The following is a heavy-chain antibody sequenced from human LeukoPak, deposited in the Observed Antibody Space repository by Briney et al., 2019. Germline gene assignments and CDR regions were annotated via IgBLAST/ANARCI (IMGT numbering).Heavy chain of an antibody. D-gene: IGHD2-15*01. CDR3: ARAGYCGAGTCYSDYYDY. Sequence: GGALRLYCVASGFTSSDHYMDWVRQAPGKGLEWVGRSRNKASGYTTKYAASVEGRFTIARDTSKNLLYLQLNSLKTEDTAVYYCARAGYCGAGTCYSDYYDYWGQGTLVTVSS. CDR2: SRNKASGYTT. V-gene: IGHV3-72*01. CDR1: GFTSSDHY. J-gene: IGHJ4*02.